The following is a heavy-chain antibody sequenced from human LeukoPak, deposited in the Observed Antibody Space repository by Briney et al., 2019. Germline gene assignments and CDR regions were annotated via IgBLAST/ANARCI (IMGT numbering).Heavy chain of an antibody. J-gene: IGHJ5*02. Sequence: AASVKVSCKASGYTFTSYGISWVRQAPGQGLEWMGRISAYNGNTNYAQKLQGRVTMTTDTSTSTAYMELRSLRSDDTAVYYCARDLSDSSGYYYENWFDPWGQGTLVTVSS. CDR2: ISAYNGNT. CDR1: GYTFTSYG. D-gene: IGHD3-22*01. CDR3: ARDLSDSSGYYYENWFDP. V-gene: IGHV1-18*01.